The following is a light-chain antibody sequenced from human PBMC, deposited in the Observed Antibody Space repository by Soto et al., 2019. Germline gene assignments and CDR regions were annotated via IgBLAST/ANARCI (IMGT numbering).Light chain of an antibody. CDR1: QSISSY. V-gene: IGKV1-39*01. CDR3: QQSYRTPYT. Sequence: DIQMTQSPSSLPASVGDRVTITCRASQSISSYLNWYQQKPGQAPKLLIYAASSLQSGVLSRFSGSGSGTDFTLTISSLQPEDFATYYCQQSYRTPYTFGQGTKREIK. CDR2: AAS. J-gene: IGKJ2*01.